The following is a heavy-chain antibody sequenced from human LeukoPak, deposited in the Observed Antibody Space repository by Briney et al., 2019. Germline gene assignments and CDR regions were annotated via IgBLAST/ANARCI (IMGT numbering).Heavy chain of an antibody. CDR2: ISYDGSNK. CDR3: VRDGYYGSGREGFDP. V-gene: IGHV3-30-3*01. Sequence: GRSLRLSCAASGFTFSSYAMHWVRQAPGKGLEWVAVISYDGSNKYYADSVKGRFTISRDNPKNTLYLQMNSLRAEDTAVYYCVRDGYYGSGREGFDPWGQGTLVTVSS. CDR1: GFTFSSYA. D-gene: IGHD3-10*01. J-gene: IGHJ5*02.